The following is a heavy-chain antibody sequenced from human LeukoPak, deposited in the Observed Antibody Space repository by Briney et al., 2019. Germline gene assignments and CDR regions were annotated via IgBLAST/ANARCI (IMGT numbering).Heavy chain of an antibody. CDR3: ARELRFLEWLSFQSQFDY. CDR2: IYYSGST. D-gene: IGHD3-3*01. J-gene: IGHJ4*02. Sequence: PSETLSLTRTVSGGSISSSSYYWGWIRQPPGKGLEWIGSIYYSGSTYYNPSLKSRVTISVDTSKNQFSLKLSSVTAADTAVYYCARELRFLEWLSFQSQFDYWGQGTLVTVSS. CDR1: GGSISSSSYY. V-gene: IGHV4-39*02.